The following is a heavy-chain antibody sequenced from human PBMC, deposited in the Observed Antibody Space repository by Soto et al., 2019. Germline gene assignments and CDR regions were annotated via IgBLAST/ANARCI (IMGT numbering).Heavy chain of an antibody. V-gene: IGHV4-31*03. CDR3: ARDGGIAARRHNWFDP. CDR2: IYYSGST. Sequence: QVQLQESGPGLVKPSQTLSLTCTVSGGSISSGGYYWSWIRQHPGKGLGWIGYIYYSGSTYYSPSLKSRVTISVDTSKNQFSLKLSSVTAADTAVYYGARDGGIAARRHNWFDPWGQGTLVTVSS. J-gene: IGHJ5*02. CDR1: GGSISSGGYY. D-gene: IGHD6-6*01.